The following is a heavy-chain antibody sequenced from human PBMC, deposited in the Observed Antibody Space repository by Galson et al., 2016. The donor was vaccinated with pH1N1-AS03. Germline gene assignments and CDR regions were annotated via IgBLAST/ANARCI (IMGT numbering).Heavy chain of an antibody. V-gene: IGHV3-7*01. D-gene: IGHD1-1*01. CDR3: ARWGNNWDWEIDY. CDR1: GFSISSGA. J-gene: IGHJ4*02. CDR2: INKDEDER. Sequence: SLRLSCAVSGFSISSGAMNWVRQAPGKGLEWVATINKDEDERYYMGSVKGRCTISRDNVRNSLYLQMNSLRDEDTGVYFCARWGNNWDWEIDYWGQGTLVTVSS.